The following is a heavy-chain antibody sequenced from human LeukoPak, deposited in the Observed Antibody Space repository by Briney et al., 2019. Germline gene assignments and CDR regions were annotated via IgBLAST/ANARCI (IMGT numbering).Heavy chain of an antibody. Sequence: PGGSLRLSCVASGFTFSSYAMSWVRQAPGKGLDWVSGISGSGETTYYADSVKGRFTISRDNSKNTLYLQMNSLRAEDTAVYFCAKAHSSSWYFDYWGQGTLVTVSS. CDR3: AKAHSSSWYFDY. J-gene: IGHJ4*02. CDR2: ISGSGETT. CDR1: GFTFSSYA. D-gene: IGHD6-13*01. V-gene: IGHV3-23*01.